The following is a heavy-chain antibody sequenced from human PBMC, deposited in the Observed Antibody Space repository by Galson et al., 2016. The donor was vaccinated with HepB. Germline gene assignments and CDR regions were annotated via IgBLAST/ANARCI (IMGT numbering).Heavy chain of an antibody. D-gene: IGHD3-22*01. CDR3: ASGYYYDSSGYYSDF. CDR1: GFTFSSYA. J-gene: IGHJ4*02. V-gene: IGHV3-23*01. Sequence: SLRLSCAGSGFTFSSYAMSWVRQAPGKGLEWVSVISGRGSSTYYADSVKGRFTISRDNSKNTLFLHMNSLRAEDTAVYYCASGYYYDSSGYYSDFWGQGTLVTVSS. CDR2: ISGRGSST.